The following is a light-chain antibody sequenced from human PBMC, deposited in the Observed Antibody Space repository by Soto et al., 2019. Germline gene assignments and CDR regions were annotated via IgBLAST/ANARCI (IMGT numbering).Light chain of an antibody. CDR1: QSIHTS. CDR2: DST. Sequence: VLRQSPATLSLSPGERATLSCRASQSIHTSLAWYQQKSGKPPRLVIYDSTLRANGVPDRFGGSRSGTEFTLTINSLEPEDFAVYYCQQRNVWPPITFGQGTRLE. J-gene: IGKJ5*01. CDR3: QQRNVWPPIT. V-gene: IGKV3-11*01.